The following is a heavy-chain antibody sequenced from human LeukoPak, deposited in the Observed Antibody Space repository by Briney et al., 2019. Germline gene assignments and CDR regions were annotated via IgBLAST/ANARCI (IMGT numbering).Heavy chain of an antibody. CDR2: INTDGTVT. CDR3: ATKQWLAPPPDS. CDR1: GFTFSKYW. D-gene: IGHD6-19*01. Sequence: GGSLRLSCAASGFTFSKYWMLWVRQAPGKGLQSVSRINTDGTVTTYADSVRGRFTVSRDNADNTMFLQMNSVRDEDTAVYYCATKQWLAPPPDSWGQGTPVTVSS. V-gene: IGHV3-74*01. J-gene: IGHJ4*02.